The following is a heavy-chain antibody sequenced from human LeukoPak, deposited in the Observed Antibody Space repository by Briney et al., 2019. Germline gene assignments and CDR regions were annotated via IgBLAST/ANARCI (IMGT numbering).Heavy chain of an antibody. J-gene: IGHJ4*02. V-gene: IGHV3-53*01. CDR2: IYSGGRT. D-gene: IGHD3-10*01. Sequence: PGGSLRLSCAASGFTFSNFAVSWVRQAPGKGLEWVSVIYSGGRTYYADSVKGRFTISRDNSKNTLYLQMNSLRAEDTAVYYCARGTGNFDYWGQGTLVTVSS. CDR1: GFTFSNFA. CDR3: ARGTGNFDY.